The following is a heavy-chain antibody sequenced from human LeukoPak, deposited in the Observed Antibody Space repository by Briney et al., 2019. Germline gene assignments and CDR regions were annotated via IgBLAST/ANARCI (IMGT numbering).Heavy chain of an antibody. J-gene: IGHJ4*02. V-gene: IGHV3-33*01. CDR2: IWYDGSNK. Sequence: GGSLRLSCAASGFTFSSYGMHWVRQAPGKGLEWVAVIWYDGSNKYYADSVKGRFTISRDNSKNTLYLQMNSLRAEDTAVYYCARDESSSWTKTPFDYWGQGTLVTVSS. CDR3: ARDESSSWTKTPFDY. CDR1: GFTFSSYG. D-gene: IGHD6-13*01.